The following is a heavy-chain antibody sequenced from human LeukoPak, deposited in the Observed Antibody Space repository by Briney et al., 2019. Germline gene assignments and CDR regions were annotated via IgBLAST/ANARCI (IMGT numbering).Heavy chain of an antibody. D-gene: IGHD5-18*01. Sequence: ASVKVCCKASGYSFTSFGISWVRQAPGQGLEWMGWISAYNGNTNYVQKFQGRVTMTTDISTSTAYMELRSLRSDDTAVFYCVRDLGVDTSMIFFDYWGQGTLVTVSS. CDR3: VRDLGVDTSMIFFDY. CDR1: GYSFTSFG. J-gene: IGHJ4*02. CDR2: ISAYNGNT. V-gene: IGHV1-18*01.